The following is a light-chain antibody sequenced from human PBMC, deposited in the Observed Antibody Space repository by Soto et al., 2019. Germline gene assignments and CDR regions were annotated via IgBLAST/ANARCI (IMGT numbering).Light chain of an antibody. CDR3: MHGTYWPRLT. J-gene: IGKJ4*01. CDR2: KVS. Sequence: DVVMTQSPLSLPVTLGQPASISCRSSQSLVYSDGNTYLNWFHQRPGQSPRRLIYKVSNRDSGVPDRFSGSGSGTDFTLKISRVEADDVGVYYCMHGTYWPRLTFRGGTKVEIK. CDR1: QSLVYSDGNTY. V-gene: IGKV2-30*01.